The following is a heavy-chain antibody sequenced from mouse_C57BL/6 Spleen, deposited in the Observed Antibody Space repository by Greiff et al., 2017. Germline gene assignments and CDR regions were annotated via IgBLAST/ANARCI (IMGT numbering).Heavy chain of an antibody. CDR3: ARVEWLLRYYFDY. Sequence: ESGPGLVKPSQSLSLTCSVTGYSITSGYYWNWIRQFPGNKLEWMGYISYDGSNNYNPSLKNRISITRDTSRNQFFLKLNSVTTEDTATYYCARVEWLLRYYFDYWGQGTTLTVSS. CDR2: ISYDGSN. CDR1: GYSITSGYY. V-gene: IGHV3-6*01. J-gene: IGHJ2*01. D-gene: IGHD2-3*01.